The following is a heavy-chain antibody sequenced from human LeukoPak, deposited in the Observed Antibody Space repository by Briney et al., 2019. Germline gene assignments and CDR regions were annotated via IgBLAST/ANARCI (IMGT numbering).Heavy chain of an antibody. CDR2: IYPGDSDT. V-gene: IGHV5-51*01. D-gene: IGHD6-13*01. CDR1: GYSFTSYW. Sequence: GESLKISCKGSGYSFTSYWIGWVRQVPGKGLEWMGIIYPGDSDTRYSPSFQGQVTISADKSISTAYLQWSSLKASDTAMYYCARAAAGPAYGMDVWGQGTTVTVSS. CDR3: ARAAAGPAYGMDV. J-gene: IGHJ6*02.